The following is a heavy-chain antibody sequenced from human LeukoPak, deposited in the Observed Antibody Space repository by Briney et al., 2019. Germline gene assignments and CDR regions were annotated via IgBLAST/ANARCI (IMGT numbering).Heavy chain of an antibody. D-gene: IGHD1-26*01. J-gene: IGHJ4*02. Sequence: ASVKVSCKASGYTFTGYYMHWVRQAPGQGLEWMGWINPNSGGTNYAQKFQGRVTMTRDTSISTAYMELSRLRSDDTAVYHCARVVGATRHFDYWGQGTLVTVSS. CDR3: ARVVGATRHFDY. CDR2: INPNSGGT. CDR1: GYTFTGYY. V-gene: IGHV1-2*02.